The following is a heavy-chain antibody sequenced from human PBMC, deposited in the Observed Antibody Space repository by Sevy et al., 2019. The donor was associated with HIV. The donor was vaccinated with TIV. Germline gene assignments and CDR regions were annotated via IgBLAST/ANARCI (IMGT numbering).Heavy chain of an antibody. CDR3: ASHDWGREDY. J-gene: IGHJ4*01. V-gene: IGHV4-38-2*01. D-gene: IGHD7-27*01. Sequence: SETLSLTCVVSSYSISSYYWWDWFRRPPGKGLEWIGASHYTGTTQYSPSLNRRVTVSADTSKNQYSLRLSSMTAADTAIYYCASHDWGREDYWGHGTLVTVSS. CDR2: SHYTGTT. CDR1: SYSISSYYW.